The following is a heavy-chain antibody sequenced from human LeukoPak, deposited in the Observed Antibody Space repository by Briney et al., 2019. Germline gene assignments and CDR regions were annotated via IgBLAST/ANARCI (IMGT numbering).Heavy chain of an antibody. J-gene: IGHJ5*02. CDR1: GGSISSYY. CDR3: ARGVVTIFGVVIPHWFDP. CDR2: IYYSGST. D-gene: IGHD3-3*01. Sequence: SETLYLTCTVSGGSISSYYWSWIRQPPGKGLEWIGYIYYSGSTNYNPSLKSRVTISVDTSKNQFSLKLSSVTAADTAVYYCARGVVTIFGVVIPHWFDPWGQGTLVTVSS. V-gene: IGHV4-59*01.